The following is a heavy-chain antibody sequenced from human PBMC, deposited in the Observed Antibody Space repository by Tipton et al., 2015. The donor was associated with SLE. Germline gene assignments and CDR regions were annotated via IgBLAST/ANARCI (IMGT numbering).Heavy chain of an antibody. V-gene: IGHV3-74*01. J-gene: IGHJ6*02. CDR1: GFTFHSYW. CDR2: LSTDGSVT. CDR3: ARAPTISVAGTTDPFGMDV. Sequence: SLRLSCAASGFTFHSYWMPLVRQAPGKGLVWVSRLSTDGSVTTYADSVKGRLTISRDNAKNTLYLQMRSLRVEDTGIYYCARAPTISVAGTTDPFGMDVWGPGTRVTVSS. D-gene: IGHD6-19*01.